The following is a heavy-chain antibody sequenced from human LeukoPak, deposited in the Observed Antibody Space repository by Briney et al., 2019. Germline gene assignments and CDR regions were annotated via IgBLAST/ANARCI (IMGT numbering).Heavy chain of an antibody. CDR1: GFTFSSYW. J-gene: IGHJ6*02. D-gene: IGHD2-2*01. V-gene: IGHV3-7*01. Sequence: GGSLRLSCAASGFTFSSYWMSWVRQAPGKGLEWVAHIKQDGSEKYYVDSVKGRFTISRDNAKNSLYLQMNSLRAEDTAVYYCARDQGVVPAAIHRGYYYYGMDVWGQGTTVTVSS. CDR3: ARDQGVVPAAIHRGYYYYGMDV. CDR2: IKQDGSEK.